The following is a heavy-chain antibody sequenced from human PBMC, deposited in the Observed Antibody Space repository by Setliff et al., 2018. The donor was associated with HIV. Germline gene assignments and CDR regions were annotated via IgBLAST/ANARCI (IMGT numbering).Heavy chain of an antibody. CDR1: GYTFTSYG. D-gene: IGHD6-19*01. J-gene: IGHJ4*02. V-gene: IGHV1-18*01. Sequence: ASVKVSCKASGYTFTSYGISWVRQAPGQGLEWMGWISGYNGNTNYAQKLQGRVTMTTDTSTSTAYMELRSLRSDGTAVYYCARPIAVAGIYYFDYWGQGTLVTVSS. CDR3: ARPIAVAGIYYFDY. CDR2: ISGYNGNT.